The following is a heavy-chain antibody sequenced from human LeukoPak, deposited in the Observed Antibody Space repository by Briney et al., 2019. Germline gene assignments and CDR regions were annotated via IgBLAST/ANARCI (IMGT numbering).Heavy chain of an antibody. Sequence: GGSLRLSCAASGFTVSSNYMSWVRQAPGKGLEWVSVIYSGGSTYYADSVKGRFTISRDNSENTLYLQMNSLRAENTAVYYCARVWGTYYFDYWGQGTLVTVSS. CDR1: GFTVSSNY. D-gene: IGHD3-16*01. V-gene: IGHV3-66*01. J-gene: IGHJ4*02. CDR2: IYSGGST. CDR3: ARVWGTYYFDY.